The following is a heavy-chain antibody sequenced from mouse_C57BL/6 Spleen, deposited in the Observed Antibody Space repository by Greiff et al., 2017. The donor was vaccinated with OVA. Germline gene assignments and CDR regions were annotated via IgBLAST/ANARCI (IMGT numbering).Heavy chain of an antibody. V-gene: IGHV1-26*01. CDR2: INPNNGGT. CDR3: ARGEIYYCGGYAMDY. CDR1: GYTFTDYY. J-gene: IGHJ4*01. Sequence: EVQLQQSGPELVKPGASVKISCKASGYTFTDYYMNWVKQSHGKSLEWIGDINPNNGGTSYNQKFKGKATLTVDKSSSTAYMELRSLTSEDSAVYDCARGEIYYCGGYAMDYWGQGTSVTVSS. D-gene: IGHD1-1*01.